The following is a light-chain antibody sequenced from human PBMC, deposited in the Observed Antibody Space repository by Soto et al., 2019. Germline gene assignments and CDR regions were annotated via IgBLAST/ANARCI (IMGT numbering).Light chain of an antibody. CDR2: STN. CDR1: SGSVSTSSY. CDR3: VLYMGSGISV. J-gene: IGLJ2*01. V-gene: IGLV8-61*01. Sequence: QTVVTQEPSFSVSPGGTVTLTCGLSSGSVSTSSYPSWYQQTPGQAPRTLISSTNTRSPGVPDRFSGSILGNKAALTIAGVQADDESDYYCVLYMGSGISVFGGGTKLTVL.